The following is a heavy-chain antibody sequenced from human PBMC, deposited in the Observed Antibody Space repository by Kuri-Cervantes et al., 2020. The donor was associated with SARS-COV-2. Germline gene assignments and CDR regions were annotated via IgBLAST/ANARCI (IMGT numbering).Heavy chain of an antibody. CDR1: GYTLTELS. CDR3: ATGPAVAGTGVWFDP. V-gene: IGHV1-24*01. CDR2: FDPEDGKT. Sequence: ASVKVSCKVSGYTLTELSMHWVRQAPGKGLEWMGGFDPEDGKTIYAQKFQGRVTMTEDTSTDTAYMELSSLRSEDTAVYYCATGPAVAGTGVWFDPWGQGTLVTVSS. J-gene: IGHJ5*02. D-gene: IGHD6-19*01.